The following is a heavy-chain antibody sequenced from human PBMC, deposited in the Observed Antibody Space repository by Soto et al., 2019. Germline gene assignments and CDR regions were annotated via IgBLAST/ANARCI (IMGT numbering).Heavy chain of an antibody. CDR2: ISYDGSNK. CDR1: GFTFSSYG. D-gene: IGHD5-18*01. J-gene: IGHJ4*02. CDR3: AKPSGGGYSYGYFDY. V-gene: IGHV3-30*18. Sequence: GGSLRLSCAASGFTFSSYGMHWVRQAPGKGLEWVAVISYDGSNKYYADSVKGRFTISRDNSKNMLYLQMNSLRAEDTAVYYCAKPSGGGYSYGYFDYWGQGTLVTVSS.